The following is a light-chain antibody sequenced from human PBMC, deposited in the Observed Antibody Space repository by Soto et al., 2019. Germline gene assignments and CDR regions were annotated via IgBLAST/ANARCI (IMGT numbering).Light chain of an antibody. J-gene: IGKJ4*01. V-gene: IGKV3-15*01. CDR1: QSVSKN. Sequence: EIVMTQSPATLSVSPGERATLSCRASQSVSKNLAWYQQKPCQVPRLLIYDASNRATGVPVGFSGSWSETEFTLTISSLQSEDFAVYYCHQYSSWHLTFGRGTKVEIK. CDR3: HQYSSWHLT. CDR2: DAS.